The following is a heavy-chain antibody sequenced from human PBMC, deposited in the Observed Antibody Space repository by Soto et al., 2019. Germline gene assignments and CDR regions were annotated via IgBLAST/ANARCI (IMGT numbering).Heavy chain of an antibody. Sequence: SVEVCWEASRGAKESFTCTLVRQAPGQGLXWMXGIXXIXXXXXYXXXFQDRVTITADESTSTVYMALSSLRSADTSVYYCATKGVSGWVSAYWGQGTVVTASS. CDR3: ATKGVSGWVSAY. CDR2: IXXIXXXX. D-gene: IGHD6-19*01. J-gene: IGHJ4*02. CDR1: RGAKESFT. V-gene: IGHV1-69*13.